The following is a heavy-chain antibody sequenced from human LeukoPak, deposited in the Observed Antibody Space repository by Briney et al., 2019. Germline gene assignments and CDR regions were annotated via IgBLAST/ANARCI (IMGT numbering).Heavy chain of an antibody. CDR3: AVYYGSGPFDY. CDR1: GGSIRSSNW. Sequence: PSETLSLTCAVSGGSIRSSNWWSWVRQPPGKGLEWIGEIYESGTTKYNPSLKSRATISADKSNNQFSLRLTSVTAADTAVYYCAVYYGSGPFDYWGQGTQVTVSS. J-gene: IGHJ4*02. CDR2: IYESGTT. D-gene: IGHD3-16*01. V-gene: IGHV4-4*02.